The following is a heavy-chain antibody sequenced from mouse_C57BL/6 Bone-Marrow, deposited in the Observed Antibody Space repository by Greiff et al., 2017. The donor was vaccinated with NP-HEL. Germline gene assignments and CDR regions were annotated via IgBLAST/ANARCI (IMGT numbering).Heavy chain of an antibody. D-gene: IGHD2-4*01. V-gene: IGHV1-39*01. Sequence: EVQLQQSGPELVKPGASVKISCKASGYSFTDYNMNWVKQSPGKSLEWIGVINPNYGTTSYNQKFKGKATFTVDQSSSTAYMQLNSLTSEDSAVYYCARGYDYDENYFDYWGQGTTLTVAS. CDR3: ARGYDYDENYFDY. J-gene: IGHJ2*01. CDR2: INPNYGTT. CDR1: GYSFTDYN.